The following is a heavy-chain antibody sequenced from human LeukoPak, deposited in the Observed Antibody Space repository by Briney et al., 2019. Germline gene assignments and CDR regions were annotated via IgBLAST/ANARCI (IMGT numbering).Heavy chain of an antibody. V-gene: IGHV1-2*02. CDR3: ARAERYMDRGSAVLFDL. Sequence: ASVKVSCKASGYTFTSYDINWVRQATGQGLEWMGWINPHSGGTNYAQKFQGRVTMTRDTSISTAYMQLSRLRSDDTAVYYCARAERYMDRGSAVLFDLWGQRTLVTVSS. CDR1: GYTFTSYD. D-gene: IGHD1-14*01. CDR2: INPHSGGT. J-gene: IGHJ5*02.